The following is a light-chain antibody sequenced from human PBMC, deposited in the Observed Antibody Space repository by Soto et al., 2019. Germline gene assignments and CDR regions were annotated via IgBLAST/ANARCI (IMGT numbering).Light chain of an antibody. CDR1: PSVTNY. V-gene: IGKV3-20*01. J-gene: IGKJ1*01. Sequence: EIVLTQSPATLSLSPGERAPLSCRASPSVTNYLAWYQQKPGQPPRLLIYGAFNRAAGIPARFSGSGSGTDFTLTISSLEPEDFAVYYCQQYGSSGTFGQGTKVDIK. CDR3: QQYGSSGT. CDR2: GAF.